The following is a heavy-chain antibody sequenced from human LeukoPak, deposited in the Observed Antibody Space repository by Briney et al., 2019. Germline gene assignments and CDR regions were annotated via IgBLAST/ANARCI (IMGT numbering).Heavy chain of an antibody. J-gene: IGHJ4*02. V-gene: IGHV3-74*01. CDR1: XNYX. CDR2: INSDGSWT. CDR3: VSFYETY. Sequence: SLRLSXXASXNYXMHWVRQVPGKGLVWVSHINSDGSWTSYADSVKGRFTISKDNAKNTVYLQMNSLRAEDTAVYYCVSFYETYWGRGTLVTVSS. D-gene: IGHD2/OR15-2a*01.